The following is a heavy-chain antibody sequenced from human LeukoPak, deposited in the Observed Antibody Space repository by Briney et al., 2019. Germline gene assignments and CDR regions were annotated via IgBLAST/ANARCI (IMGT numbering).Heavy chain of an antibody. V-gene: IGHV3-64D*09. D-gene: IGHD5-18*01. CDR2: ISSNGGST. J-gene: IGHJ3*02. Sequence: GGSLRLSCSASGFTFSSYAMHWVRQAPGKGLEYVSAISSNGGSTYYADSVKGRFTISRDNSKNTLYLQMSSLRAEDTAVYYCVRWNVDTAMGDAFDIWGQGTMVTASS. CDR1: GFTFSSYA. CDR3: VRWNVDTAMGDAFDI.